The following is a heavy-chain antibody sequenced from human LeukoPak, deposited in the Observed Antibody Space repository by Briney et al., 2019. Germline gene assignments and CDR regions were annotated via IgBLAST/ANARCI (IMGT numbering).Heavy chain of an antibody. CDR1: GFTLSSYS. D-gene: IGHD6-13*01. CDR2: ISSSSSYI. J-gene: IGHJ4*02. Sequence: NTGGSLRLSCAASGFTLSSYSMNWVRQAPGKGLEWVSSISSSSSYIYYADSVKGRFTISRDNAKNSLYLQMNSLSAEDTAVYYCAKAVNRHSRPFGYWGQGTLVSVSS. CDR3: AKAVNRHSRPFGY. V-gene: IGHV3-21*01.